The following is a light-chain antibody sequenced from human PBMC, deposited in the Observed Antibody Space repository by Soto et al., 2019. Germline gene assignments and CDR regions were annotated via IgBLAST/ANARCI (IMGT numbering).Light chain of an antibody. CDR1: QGISNY. J-gene: IGKJ1*01. CDR2: AAS. V-gene: IGKV1-27*01. CDR3: QKYNSAPRT. Sequence: DIQMTQTPSSQSASVGDRVTITCRASQGISNYLAWYQQKPGKVPKLLIYAASTLQSGVPSRFSGSGSGTDFTLTISSLQPADVATYYCQKYNSAPRTFGQGTKVEIK.